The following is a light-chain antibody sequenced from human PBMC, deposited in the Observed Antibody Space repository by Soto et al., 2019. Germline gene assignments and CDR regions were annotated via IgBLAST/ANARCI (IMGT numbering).Light chain of an antibody. CDR3: YSYAGSSTLV. CDR2: EGS. V-gene: IGLV2-23*01. Sequence: QSALTQPASVSGSPGQSITISCTGTSSDVGSYNLVSWYQQHPGKAPKLMIYEGSKRPSGVSNCFSGSKSGNTASLTISGLQAEDEADYYCYSYAGSSTLVFGGGTKLTVL. CDR1: SSDVGSYNL. J-gene: IGLJ2*01.